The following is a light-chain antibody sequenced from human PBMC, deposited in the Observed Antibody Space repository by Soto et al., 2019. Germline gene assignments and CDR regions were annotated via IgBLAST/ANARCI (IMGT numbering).Light chain of an antibody. J-gene: IGLJ1*01. Sequence: QSALTQPASVSGSPGQSITISCAGTSSDIGGSNYVSWYQQHPGKAPKLMIYGVSNRPSGVSNRFSGSKSGNTASLTISGLQAEDEADYFCYSSRSSSSTFYVFGTVTKLTVL. CDR2: GVS. CDR1: SSDIGGSNY. V-gene: IGLV2-14*03. CDR3: YSSRSSSSTFYV.